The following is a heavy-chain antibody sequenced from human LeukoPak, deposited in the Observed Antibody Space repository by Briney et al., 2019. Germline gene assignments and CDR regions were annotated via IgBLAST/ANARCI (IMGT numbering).Heavy chain of an antibody. V-gene: IGHV3-11*06. CDR3: ARGRYNWKGEGENWFDP. CDR2: ISSSSSYT. Sequence: GGSLRLSCAASGFTFSDYYMSWIRQAPGKGLEWVSYISSSSSYTNYADSVKGRLTISRDNAKNSLYLQMNSLRAEDTALYYCARGRYNWKGEGENWFDPWGQGTLVTVSS. CDR1: GFTFSDYY. D-gene: IGHD1-20*01. J-gene: IGHJ5*02.